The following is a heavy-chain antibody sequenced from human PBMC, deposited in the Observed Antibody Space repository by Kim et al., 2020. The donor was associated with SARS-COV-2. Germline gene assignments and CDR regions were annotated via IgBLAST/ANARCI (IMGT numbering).Heavy chain of an antibody. V-gene: IGHV3-23*01. CDR2: ISGSGGST. Sequence: GGSLRLSCAASGFTFSSYAMSWVRQAPGKGLEWVSAISGSGGSTYYADSVKGRFTISRDNSKNTLYLQMNSLRAEDTAVYYCAKDYYDSSGYEGSFDYWGQGTLVTVSS. J-gene: IGHJ4*02. D-gene: IGHD3-22*01. CDR3: AKDYYDSSGYEGSFDY. CDR1: GFTFSSYA.